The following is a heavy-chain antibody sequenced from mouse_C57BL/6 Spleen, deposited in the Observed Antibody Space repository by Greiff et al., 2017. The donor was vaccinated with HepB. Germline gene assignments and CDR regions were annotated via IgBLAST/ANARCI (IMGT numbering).Heavy chain of an antibody. CDR2: IYPRSGNT. CDR3: AGYGIAY. D-gene: IGHD2-14*01. J-gene: IGHJ3*01. Sequence: QVQLKQSGAELARPGASVKLSCKASGYTFTSYGISWVKQRTGQGLEWIGEIYPRSGNTYYNEKFKGKATLTADKSSSTAYMELRSLTSEDSAVYFCAGYGIAYWGQGTLVTVSA. V-gene: IGHV1-81*01. CDR1: GYTFTSYG.